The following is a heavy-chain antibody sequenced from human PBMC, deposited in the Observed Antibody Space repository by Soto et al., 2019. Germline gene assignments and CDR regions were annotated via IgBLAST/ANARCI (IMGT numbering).Heavy chain of an antibody. CDR2: INHSGST. J-gene: IGHJ6*02. CDR1: GGSFSGYY. Sequence: SETLSLTCAVYGGSFSGYYWSWIRQPPGKGLEWIGEINHSGSTNYNPSLKSRVTISVDTSKNQFSLKLSSVTAADTAVYYCARGLGVAAPYYYYGMDVWGQGTTVTVSS. CDR3: ARGLGVAAPYYYYGMDV. V-gene: IGHV4-34*01. D-gene: IGHD6-19*01.